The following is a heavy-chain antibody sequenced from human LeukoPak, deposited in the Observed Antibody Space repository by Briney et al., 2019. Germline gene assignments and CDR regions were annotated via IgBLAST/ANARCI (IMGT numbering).Heavy chain of an antibody. V-gene: IGHV4-4*02. D-gene: IGHD2-2*02. Sequence: GTLSLTCAVSVGSINSGNWWSWVRQSPGKGLEWIGEIYHNGAPNYNPSLKSRVTISADTFKNHFSLKMTSVTAADTAVYYCATAPILRGEGGEHYKYGMDVWGQGTTVIVSS. J-gene: IGHJ6*02. CDR2: IYHNGAP. CDR3: ATAPILRGEGGEHYKYGMDV. CDR1: VGSINSGNW.